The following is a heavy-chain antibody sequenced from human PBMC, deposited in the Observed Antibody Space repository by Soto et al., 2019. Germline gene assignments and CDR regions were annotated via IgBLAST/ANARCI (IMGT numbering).Heavy chain of an antibody. V-gene: IGHV4-39*02. J-gene: IGHJ5*02. CDR1: GGSVSSSSYY. CDR2: MLYSGST. CDR3: AGDVPYRFFVGRAVSFHP. D-gene: IGHD1-26*01. Sequence: QLQLQESGPGLVKPSETLSLTCTVSGGSVSSSSYYWGWVRQPSGRGLEWNGNMLYSGSTSCNPSLKTRVTISVDPPNHQLSLELSSVTAASTDVYFCAGDVPYRFFVGRAVSFHPWGQGALVTVSS.